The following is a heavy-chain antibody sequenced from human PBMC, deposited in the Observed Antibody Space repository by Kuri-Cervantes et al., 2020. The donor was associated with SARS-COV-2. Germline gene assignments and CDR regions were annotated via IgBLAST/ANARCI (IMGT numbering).Heavy chain of an antibody. J-gene: IGHJ6*02. D-gene: IGHD3-16*01. CDR3: VRWGGLGGRGTYYYFYAMDV. CDR2: IYSDGST. Sequence: ETLSLTCAASGFTVSSNYMTWVRQAPGKGPEWVSIIYSDGSTFYADSVKGRFTISRDNSKNMLHLQMNSLSAEDTAVYYCVRWGGLGGRGTYYYFYAMDVWGQGTTVTVSS. CDR1: GFTVSSNY. V-gene: IGHV3-66*01.